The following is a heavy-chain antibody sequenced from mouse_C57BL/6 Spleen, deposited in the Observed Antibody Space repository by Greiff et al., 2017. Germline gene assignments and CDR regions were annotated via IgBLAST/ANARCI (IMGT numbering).Heavy chain of an antibody. J-gene: IGHJ3*01. CDR1: GFTFSDYG. CDR2: IRSGSSTI. V-gene: IGHV5-17*01. CDR3: ARTAQAAWFAY. Sequence: EVKLVESGGGLVKPGGSLKLSCAASGFTFSDYGMHWVRQAPEKGLEWVAYIRSGSSTIYYADTVKGRFTISRDNAKNTLFLQITSLRSEDTAMYYCARTAQAAWFAYWGQGTLVTVSA. D-gene: IGHD3-2*02.